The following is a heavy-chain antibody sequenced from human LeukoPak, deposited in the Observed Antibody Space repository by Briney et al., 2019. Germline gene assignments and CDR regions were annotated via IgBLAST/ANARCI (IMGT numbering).Heavy chain of an antibody. CDR3: ARTYGTGPGNLDY. Sequence: PSETLSLTCTVSGGSISSHYWSWIRQPPGKGLEWIGCIYYSGSTNYNPSLKSRVTISVDTSKNQFSLKLSSVTAADTAVYYCARTYGTGPGNLDYWGQGTLVTVSS. J-gene: IGHJ4*02. D-gene: IGHD3-10*01. CDR1: GGSISSHY. CDR2: IYYSGST. V-gene: IGHV4-59*11.